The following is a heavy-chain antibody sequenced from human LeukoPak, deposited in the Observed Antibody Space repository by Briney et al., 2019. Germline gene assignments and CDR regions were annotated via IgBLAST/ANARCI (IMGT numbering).Heavy chain of an antibody. D-gene: IGHD6-13*01. J-gene: IGHJ4*02. CDR3: ARPLHSSSWLN. CDR1: GGSISSSSYY. V-gene: IGHV4-39*01. Sequence: SETLSLTCTVSGGSISSSSYYWGWIRQPPGKGLEWIGSIYYSGSTYYNPSLKSRVTISVDTSKNQFSLKLSSVTAADTAVYYCARPLHSSSWLNWRQGTLVTVSS. CDR2: IYYSGST.